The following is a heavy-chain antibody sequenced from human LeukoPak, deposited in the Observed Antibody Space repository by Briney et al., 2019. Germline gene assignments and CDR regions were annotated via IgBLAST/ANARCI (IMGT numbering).Heavy chain of an antibody. CDR3: ARSYYYDSSGYYLSDYMDV. CDR2: IRYDGSNK. V-gene: IGHV3-30*02. J-gene: IGHJ6*03. Sequence: GGSLRLSCAASGFTFSSYGMHWVRQAPGKGLEWVAFIRYDGSNKYYADSVKGRFTISRDNSKNTLYLQMNSLRAEDTAVYYCARSYYYDSSGYYLSDYMDVWGKGTTVTVSS. D-gene: IGHD3-22*01. CDR1: GFTFSSYG.